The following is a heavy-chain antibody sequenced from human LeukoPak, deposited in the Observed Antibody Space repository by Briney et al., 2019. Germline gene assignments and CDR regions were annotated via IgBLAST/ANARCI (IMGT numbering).Heavy chain of an antibody. CDR2: IHYTAGS. V-gene: IGHV4-39*01. CDR1: GDYLTSNYY. D-gene: IGHD5-18*01. Sequence: SETLSLTCTVCGDYLTSNYYWGWLRQPPGKGLEWIGSIHYTAGSNLSPSLKSRITISVDTSNSQFSLKLTSLTDADTAIYYCGRLGVGSTIQDSWGQGTLVTVSS. J-gene: IGHJ4*02. CDR3: GRLGVGSTIQDS.